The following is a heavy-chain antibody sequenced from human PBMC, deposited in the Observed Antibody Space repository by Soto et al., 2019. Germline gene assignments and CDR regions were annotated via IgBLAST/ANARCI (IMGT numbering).Heavy chain of an antibody. CDR3: AREGIVATIDY. CDR2: IYYSGST. Sequence: PSETLSLTCTVSGGSISSYYWSWIRQPPGKGLEWIGYIYYSGSTNYNPSLKSRVTISVDTSKNQFSLKLSSVTAADTAVYYCAREGIVATIDYWGQGTLVTVS. D-gene: IGHD5-12*01. J-gene: IGHJ4*02. CDR1: GGSISSYY. V-gene: IGHV4-59*01.